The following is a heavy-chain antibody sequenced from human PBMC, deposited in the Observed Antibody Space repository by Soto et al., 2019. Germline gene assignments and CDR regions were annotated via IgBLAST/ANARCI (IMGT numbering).Heavy chain of an antibody. CDR3: AKEMTIGYYLFDY. D-gene: IGHD3-22*01. Sequence: EVQLLQSGGGLVQPGGSLRLSCAASGFTFSSYAMSWVRQAPGKGLEWVSTISGTGGSTYYPDSVKGRFTISRDNSKNTVYLQMTSLRAEDAAVYYCAKEMTIGYYLFDYWGQGTLVTVSS. V-gene: IGHV3-23*01. CDR2: ISGTGGST. CDR1: GFTFSSYA. J-gene: IGHJ4*02.